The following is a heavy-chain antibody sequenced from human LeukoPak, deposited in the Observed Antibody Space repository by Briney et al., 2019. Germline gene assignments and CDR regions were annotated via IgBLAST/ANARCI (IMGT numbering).Heavy chain of an antibody. Sequence: GGSLRLSCAASGFTFSSYAMHWVRQAPGKGLEWVAVLSYDGSNKYYADSVKGRFTISRDNSKNTLYLQMNSLRAEDTAVYYCAREDSGSYRNYFDYWGQGTLVTVSS. J-gene: IGHJ4*02. V-gene: IGHV3-30-3*01. CDR2: LSYDGSNK. CDR3: AREDSGSYRNYFDY. D-gene: IGHD1-26*01. CDR1: GFTFSSYA.